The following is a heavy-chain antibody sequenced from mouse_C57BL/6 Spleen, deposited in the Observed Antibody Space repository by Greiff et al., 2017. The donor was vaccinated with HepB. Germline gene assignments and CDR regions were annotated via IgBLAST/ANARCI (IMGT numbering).Heavy chain of an antibody. D-gene: IGHD1-1*01. V-gene: IGHV3-6*01. CDR2: ISYDGSN. J-gene: IGHJ2*01. CDR1: GYSITSGYY. CDR3: ARREYYDYFDY. Sequence: VQLKESGPGLVKPSQSLSLTCSVTGYSITSGYYWNWIRQFPGNKLGWMGYISYDGSNNYNPSLKNRISITRDTSKNQFFLKLNSVTTEDTATYYCARREYYDYFDYWGQGTTLTVSS.